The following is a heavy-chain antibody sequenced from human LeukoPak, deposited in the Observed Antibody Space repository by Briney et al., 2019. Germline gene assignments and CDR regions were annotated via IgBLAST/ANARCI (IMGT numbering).Heavy chain of an antibody. V-gene: IGHV4-34*01. CDR3: ARGYPIWPGYYSYYYYGMDV. D-gene: IGHD3/OR15-3a*01. Sequence: SETLSLTCAVYGGSFSGYYWSWIRQPPGKGLEWIGEINHSGSTNYNPSLKSRFTISVDTSKNQFSLKLSSVTAADAAVYYCARGYPIWPGYYSYYYYGMDVWGQGTTVTVSS. J-gene: IGHJ6*02. CDR2: INHSGST. CDR1: GGSFSGYY.